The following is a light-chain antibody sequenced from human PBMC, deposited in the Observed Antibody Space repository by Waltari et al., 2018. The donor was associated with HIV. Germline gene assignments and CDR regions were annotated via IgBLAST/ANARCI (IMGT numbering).Light chain of an antibody. V-gene: IGKV1-9*01. CDR3: MQSIQLPPSNRVLT. Sequence: DIQLTQSPSSLSASVGDRVTVTCRASLFIRSNLAWYQHKPGKAPKLLIYSASTLQSGVPSRFSGSQSGTDFTLTISSLQPEDFATYYCMQSIQLPPSNRVLTFGGGTKVEIK. CDR2: SAS. CDR1: LFIRSN. J-gene: IGKJ4*01.